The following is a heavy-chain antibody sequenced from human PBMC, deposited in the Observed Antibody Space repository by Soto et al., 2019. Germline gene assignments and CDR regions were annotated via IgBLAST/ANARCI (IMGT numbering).Heavy chain of an antibody. CDR2: IVIGSGNT. CDR1: VFTFTGPS. Sequence: ASGNVSCKASVFTFTGPSVQWVRQARGQRLELMWWIVIGSGNTKXSQRFQERVXFTRDFSTSTSXMELSXLRSEDTAMYYCAAVPGDFDCWCQGTLVTVSS. V-gene: IGHV1-58*01. J-gene: IGHJ4*02. CDR3: AAVPGDFDC. D-gene: IGHD1-1*01.